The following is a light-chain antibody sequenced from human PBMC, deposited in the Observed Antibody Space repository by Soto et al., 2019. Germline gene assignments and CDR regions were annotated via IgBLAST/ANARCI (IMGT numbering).Light chain of an antibody. Sequence: DIQMTQSPSSVSASVGDRVTITCPASQGISSWLAWYQQKPGKAPELLMFAASSLQSGVPSRFSGSESGTEFILTNSSVQREDSATYYCQQPNSFPLTCGGGTKVEIK. CDR2: AAS. CDR3: QQPNSFPLT. V-gene: IGKV1D-12*01. CDR1: QGISSW. J-gene: IGKJ4*01.